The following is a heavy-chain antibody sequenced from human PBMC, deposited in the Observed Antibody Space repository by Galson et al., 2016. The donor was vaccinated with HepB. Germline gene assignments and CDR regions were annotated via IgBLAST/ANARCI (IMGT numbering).Heavy chain of an antibody. Sequence: SLRLSCAASGFTFIRHNMDWVRQALGKGLEWVASIGRSGPYYADSVKGRFAISRDNTKNLLFRQMSRLRAEDTAVYYCARDRGNYYDSSGYIGYDDAFDMLGQGTMVSVSS. J-gene: IGHJ3*02. D-gene: IGHD3-22*01. CDR2: IGRSGPY. CDR3: ARDRGNYYDSSGYIGYDDAFDM. CDR1: GFTFIRHN. V-gene: IGHV3-21*06.